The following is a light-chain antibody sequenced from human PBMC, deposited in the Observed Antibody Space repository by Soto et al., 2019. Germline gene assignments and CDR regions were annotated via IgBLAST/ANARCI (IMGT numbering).Light chain of an antibody. J-gene: IGKJ1*01. CDR2: DAS. V-gene: IGKV3-15*01. CDR1: QSVSSN. CDR3: QQYSNWWT. Sequence: EIVMTQSPATLSVSPGERATLSCRASQSVSSNLAWYQQKPGQAPRLLIYDASTRATGILARFSGSGSGAEFTLTISSLQSEDFAVYYCQQYSNWWTFGQGTKVEIK.